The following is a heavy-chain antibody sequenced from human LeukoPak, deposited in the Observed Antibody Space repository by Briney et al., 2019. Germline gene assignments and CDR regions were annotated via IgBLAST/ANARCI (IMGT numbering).Heavy chain of an antibody. J-gene: IGHJ4*02. CDR2: FYSSGTT. D-gene: IGHD1-26*01. V-gene: IGHV4-39*01. CDR1: GGSISTGAYY. CDR3: ARQSGGTYQDFDY. Sequence: SETLSLTCTVSGGSISTGAYYWGWIREPPGKGLEWIGSFYSSGTTYYNPSLKSRLPISVDTAKHQFSLNLSSVIAADTAVYYCARQSGGTYQDFDYWGRGILVTVSS.